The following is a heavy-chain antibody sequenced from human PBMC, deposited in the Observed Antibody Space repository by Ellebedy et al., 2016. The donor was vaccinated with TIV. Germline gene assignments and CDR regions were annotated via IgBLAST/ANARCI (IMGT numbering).Heavy chain of an antibody. CDR2: IRYDGSNK. Sequence: GESLKISCAASGFTFSAYGMHWVRQAPGKGLEWVTYIRYDGSNKYYADSVKGRFTIHRDNSKNTLFLEMNSLRAEDTALYYCAKGHTASFFYLFDSWGQGTLVTVSS. V-gene: IGHV3-30*02. CDR3: AKGHTASFFYLFDS. CDR1: GFTFSAYG. D-gene: IGHD2-2*01. J-gene: IGHJ5*01.